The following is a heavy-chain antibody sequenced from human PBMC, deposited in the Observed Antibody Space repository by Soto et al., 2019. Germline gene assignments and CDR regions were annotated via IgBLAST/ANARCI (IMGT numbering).Heavy chain of an antibody. CDR3: TRVVSGYDYTYYYYGMDV. V-gene: IGHV3-49*04. J-gene: IGHJ6*02. D-gene: IGHD5-12*01. Sequence: PGGSLRLSCTGSGFPFDDFAINWVRQAPGKGLEWVGLIRSKAYGGTTEYAASVKGRFTISRDDSKSIAYLQMNSLKTEDTAVYYCTRVVSGYDYTYYYYGMDVWGQGTTVTVSS. CDR2: IRSKAYGGTT. CDR1: GFPFDDFA.